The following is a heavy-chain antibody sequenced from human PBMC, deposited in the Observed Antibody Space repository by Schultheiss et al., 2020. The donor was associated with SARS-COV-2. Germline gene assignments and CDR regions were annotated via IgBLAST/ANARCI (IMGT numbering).Heavy chain of an antibody. J-gene: IGHJ4*02. CDR3: AKAGMATIPFDY. V-gene: IGHV3-30*06. D-gene: IGHD5-24*01. CDR2: ISYDGSNK. Sequence: SCAASGFTFRNYGMHWVRQAPGKGLEWVAVISYDGSNKYYADSVKGRFTISRDNSKNTLYLQMNSLRAEDTAVYYCAKAGMATIPFDYWGQGTLVTVSS. CDR1: GFTFRNYG.